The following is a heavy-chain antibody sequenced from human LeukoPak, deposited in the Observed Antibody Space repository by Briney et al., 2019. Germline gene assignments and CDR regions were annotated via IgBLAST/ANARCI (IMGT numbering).Heavy chain of an antibody. D-gene: IGHD2-15*01. CDR2: INWNGGST. CDR1: GFTFDDYG. V-gene: IGHV3-20*01. CDR3: AREGSGESYYYYGMDV. J-gene: IGHJ6*02. Sequence: PGGSLRLSCAASGFTFDDYGMSWVRQAPGKGLEWVSGINWNGGSTGYADSVKGRFTISRDNAKNSLYLQMNSLRAEDTALYHCAREGSGESYYYYGMDVWGQGTTVTVSS.